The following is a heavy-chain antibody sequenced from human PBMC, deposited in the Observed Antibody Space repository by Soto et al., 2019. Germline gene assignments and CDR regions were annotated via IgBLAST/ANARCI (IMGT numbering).Heavy chain of an antibody. D-gene: IGHD6-13*01. CDR1: GGTFSSYA. J-gene: IGHJ6*02. Sequence: QVQLVQSGAEVKKPGSSVKVSCKASGGTFSSYAISWVQQAPGQGLEWMGGIIPIFGTANYAQKFQGRVTITADESTSTAYMELSSLRSEDTAVYYCARDSPGSSWPPNGMDVWGQGTTVTVSS. CDR2: IIPIFGTA. CDR3: ARDSPGSSWPPNGMDV. V-gene: IGHV1-69*01.